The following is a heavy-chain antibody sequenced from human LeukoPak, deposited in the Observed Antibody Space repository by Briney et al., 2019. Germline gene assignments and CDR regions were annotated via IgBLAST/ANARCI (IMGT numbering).Heavy chain of an antibody. CDR2: INPNSGGT. Sequence: ASVKVSCKASGYTFTGYYMHWVRQAPGQGLEWMGWINPNSGGTNYAQKFQGWVTMTRDTSISTAYMELSRLRSDDTAVYYCARGGGYSGYGDDAFDIWGQGAMVTVSS. CDR3: ARGGGYSGYGDDAFDI. D-gene: IGHD5-12*01. J-gene: IGHJ3*02. V-gene: IGHV1-2*04. CDR1: GYTFTGYY.